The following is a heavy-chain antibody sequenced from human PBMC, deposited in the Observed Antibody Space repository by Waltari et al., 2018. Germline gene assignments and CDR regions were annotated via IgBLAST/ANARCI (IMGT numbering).Heavy chain of an antibody. CDR2: VYHSGAT. CDR3: ARDHSTSWSHDAYDV. J-gene: IGHJ3*01. CDR1: DQSIQSGFH. V-gene: IGHV4-38-2*02. D-gene: IGHD2-2*01. Sequence: QVKLQESGPGLVRHSETLSLTRLVSDQSIQSGFHWGWLRLPPGKGLEWIGSVYHSGATYYNPSLSSRVTISVDTSKNQVFLRLASVTAADTGMYYCARDHSTSWSHDAYDVWGPGTMVTVAS.